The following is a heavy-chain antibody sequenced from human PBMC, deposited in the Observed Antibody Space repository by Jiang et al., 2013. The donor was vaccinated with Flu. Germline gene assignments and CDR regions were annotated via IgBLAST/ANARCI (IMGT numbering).Heavy chain of an antibody. J-gene: IGHJ4*02. D-gene: IGHD6-19*01. CDR3: ARSGFIAVAGTAIEY. CDR2: TYYRSKWYN. CDR1: GDSVSSNSAA. V-gene: IGHV6-1*01. Sequence: QTLSLTCAISGDSVSSNSAAWNWIRQSPSRGLEWLGRTYYRSKWYNDYAVSVKSRITINPETSKNQFPLQLNSVTPEDTAVYFCARSGFIAVAGTAIEYWGQGTLVTVSS.